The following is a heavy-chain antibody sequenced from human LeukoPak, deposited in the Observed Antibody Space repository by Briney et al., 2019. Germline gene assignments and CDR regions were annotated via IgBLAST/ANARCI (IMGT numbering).Heavy chain of an antibody. D-gene: IGHD1-20*01. CDR3: AKAGMTRFDY. V-gene: IGHV3-30*18. CDR1: GFTFSSYG. CDR2: MSYDGNNE. Sequence: GRSLRLSCAASGFTFSSYGIHWVRQARGKGGEWVAVMSYDGNNEYYADSVKGRFTISRHNSKNTLYLQMNSLRVEDTAVYYCAKAGMTRFDYWGQGIMVTVSS. J-gene: IGHJ4*02.